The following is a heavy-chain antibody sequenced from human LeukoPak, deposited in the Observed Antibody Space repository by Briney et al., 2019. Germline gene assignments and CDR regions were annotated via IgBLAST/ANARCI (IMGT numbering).Heavy chain of an antibody. J-gene: IGHJ4*02. V-gene: IGHV4-59*08. CDR2: IYYSGST. Sequence: SETLSLTCTVSGGSISSYYWSWIRQPPGKGLEWIGYIYYSGSTNYNPSLKSRVTISVDTSKNQFSLKLSSVTAADTAVYYCARLISGVGYFDYWGQGTLVTVSS. CDR1: GGSISSYY. CDR3: ARLISGVGYFDY. D-gene: IGHD3-10*01.